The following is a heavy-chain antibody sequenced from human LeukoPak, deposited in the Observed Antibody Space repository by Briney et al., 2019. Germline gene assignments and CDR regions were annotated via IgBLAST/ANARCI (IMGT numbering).Heavy chain of an antibody. CDR1: GYTFISYV. D-gene: IGHD6-6*01. Sequence: ASVKVSCKASGYTFISYVMTWVRQAPGQGLEWMGWINTNTGNPTYAQGFTGRFVFSLDTSVSTAYLQISSLKAEDTAVYYCARAHSYSTSSLPDSWGQGTLVIVSS. CDR3: ARAHSYSTSSLPDS. CDR2: INTNTGNP. J-gene: IGHJ4*02. V-gene: IGHV7-4-1*02.